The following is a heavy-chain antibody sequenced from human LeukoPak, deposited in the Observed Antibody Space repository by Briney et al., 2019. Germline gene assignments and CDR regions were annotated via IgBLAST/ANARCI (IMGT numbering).Heavy chain of an antibody. CDR1: GFTFSSYG. CDR3: AKDIGDSSGWYGDDYFDY. D-gene: IGHD6-19*01. J-gene: IGHJ4*02. Sequence: GSLRLSCAASGFTFSSYGMHWVRQAPGKGLEWVAVISYDGSNKYYADSVKGRFTISRDNSKSTLYLQMNSLRAEDTAVYYCAKDIGDSSGWYGDDYFDYWGQGTLVTVSS. CDR2: ISYDGSNK. V-gene: IGHV3-30*18.